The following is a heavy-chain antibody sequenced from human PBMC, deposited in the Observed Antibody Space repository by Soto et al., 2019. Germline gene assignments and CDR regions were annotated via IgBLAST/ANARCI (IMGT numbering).Heavy chain of an antibody. CDR1: GFTFSSYA. Sequence: GGSLRLSCAASGFTFSSYAMHWVRQAPGKGLEWVAVISYDGSNKYYADSVKGRFTISRDNSKNTLYLQMNSLRAEDTAVYYCAKDPDGTTSPWGQGTLVTVSS. V-gene: IGHV3-30*04. CDR2: ISYDGSNK. D-gene: IGHD1-1*01. J-gene: IGHJ5*02. CDR3: AKDPDGTTSP.